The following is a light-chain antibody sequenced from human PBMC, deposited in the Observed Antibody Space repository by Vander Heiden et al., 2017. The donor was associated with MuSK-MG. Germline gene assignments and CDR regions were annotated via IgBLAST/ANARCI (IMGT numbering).Light chain of an antibody. J-gene: IGKJ4*01. CDR3: QQYCSTPLT. CDR1: QRVLYSSNSKNY. V-gene: IGKV4-1*01. CDR2: CAS. Sequence: DIVMTQASASLSVSLGESATVNCTSSQRVLYSSNSKNYLAWYQQKPGQSPNLLIYCASTRESGVPDRFSGSGSGTDFNLTISSLEAEDVAVYYCQQYCSTPLTFGEGTRVEIK.